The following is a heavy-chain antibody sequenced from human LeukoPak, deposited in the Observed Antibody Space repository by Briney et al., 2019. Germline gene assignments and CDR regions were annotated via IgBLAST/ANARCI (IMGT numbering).Heavy chain of an antibody. J-gene: IGHJ4*02. CDR2: IYSSGNT. V-gene: IGHV4-59*01. CDR1: GGSISNYY. CDR3: TRTSASTAIDY. Sequence: ASETLSLTCTVSGGSISNYYWSWIRKPPGERLEWIGYIYSSGNTNYNPSLNSRVTISLDTSENQFSLKLTSVPAADAAVYYCTRTSASTAIDYWGQGTLVTVSS. D-gene: IGHD4-17*01.